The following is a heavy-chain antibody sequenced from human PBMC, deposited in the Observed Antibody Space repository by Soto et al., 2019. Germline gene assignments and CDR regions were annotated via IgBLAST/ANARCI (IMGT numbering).Heavy chain of an antibody. J-gene: IGHJ4*02. CDR3: VRDITSAAPFFDI. V-gene: IGHV1-18*01. CDR1: GYAFNTYG. D-gene: IGHD6-25*01. CDR2: ISTSNGHT. Sequence: QVQLIQSGAEVKRPGAALKVSCRASGYAFNTYGVSWVRQAPGQGLEWVGWISTSNGHTNLAQNFQGRVTLTTDTATSTAYMELRSLTADATAVDYCVRDITSAAPFFDIWGQGTLGTVSS.